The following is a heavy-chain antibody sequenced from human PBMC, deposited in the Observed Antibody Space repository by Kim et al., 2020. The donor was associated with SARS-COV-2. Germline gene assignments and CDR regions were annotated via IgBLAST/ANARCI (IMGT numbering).Heavy chain of an antibody. CDR2: SSSSSYI. D-gene: IGHD2-2*02. Sequence: SSSSSYIYYADSVKGRFTISRDNAKNSLYLQMNSLRAEDTAVYYCARLYDWGQGTLVTVSS. J-gene: IGHJ4*02. V-gene: IGHV3-21*01. CDR3: ARLYD.